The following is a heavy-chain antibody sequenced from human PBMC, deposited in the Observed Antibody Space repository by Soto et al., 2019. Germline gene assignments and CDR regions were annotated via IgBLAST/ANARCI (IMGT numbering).Heavy chain of an antibody. CDR1: GDSVSSNRGA. V-gene: IGHV6-1*01. CDR3: ARWDHDYGYLEV. Sequence: PSQTLSLTCDISGDSVSSNRGAWTWIRQSPSRGLEWLGRTYYRSKWYNEYGLSVKSRITINADTCKNQFSLQLNSVTPEDAAVYYCARWDHDYGYLEVWGLGTTVTVSS. CDR2: TYYRSKWYN. J-gene: IGHJ6*02. D-gene: IGHD4-17*01.